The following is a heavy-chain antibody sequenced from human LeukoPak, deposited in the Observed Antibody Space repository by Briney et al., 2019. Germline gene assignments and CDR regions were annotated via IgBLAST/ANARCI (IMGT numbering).Heavy chain of an antibody. CDR2: ISAYNGNT. CDR1: GYTFTSYG. CDR3: ARGGLRLGELSSNWLDP. V-gene: IGHV1-18*01. Sequence: ASVKVSCKASGYTFTSYGISWVRQAPGQGLEWMGWISAYNGNTNYAQKLQGRVTMTTDTSTSTAYLELRSLRSDDTAVYYCARGGLRLGELSSNWLDPWGQGTLVTVSS. J-gene: IGHJ5*02. D-gene: IGHD3-16*02.